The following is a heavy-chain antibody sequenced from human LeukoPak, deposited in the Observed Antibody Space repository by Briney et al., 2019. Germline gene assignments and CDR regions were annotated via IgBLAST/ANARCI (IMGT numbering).Heavy chain of an antibody. CDR3: AVPAATSPYYYYYYMDV. CDR1: GGTFSSYA. Sequence: SVKVSCKASGGTFSSYAISWVRQAPGQGLEWMGGIIPIFGTANYAQKFQGRVTITTDESTSTAYMELSSLRSEDTAVYYCAVPAATSPYYYYYYMDVWGKGTTVTVSS. V-gene: IGHV1-69*05. D-gene: IGHD2-2*01. CDR2: IIPIFGTA. J-gene: IGHJ6*03.